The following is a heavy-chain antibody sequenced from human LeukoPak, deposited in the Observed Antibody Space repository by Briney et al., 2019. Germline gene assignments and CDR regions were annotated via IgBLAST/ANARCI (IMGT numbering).Heavy chain of an antibody. J-gene: IGHJ3*02. D-gene: IGHD3-22*01. V-gene: IGHV4-4*07. CDR3: AVPYYYDSSGPDAFDI. CDR1: GGSISSYY. CDR2: IYTSGST. Sequence: SETLSLTCTVSGGSISSYYWSWIRQPAGKALEWIGRIYTSGSTNYNPSLKSRVTMSLDTSKNQFSLKLSSVTAADTAVYYCAVPYYYDSSGPDAFDIWGQGTMVTVSS.